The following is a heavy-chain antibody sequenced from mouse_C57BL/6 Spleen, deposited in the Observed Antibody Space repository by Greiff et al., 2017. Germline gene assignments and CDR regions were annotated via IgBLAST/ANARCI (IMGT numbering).Heavy chain of an antibody. D-gene: IGHD4-1*01. CDR3: ARKGTGTFFDY. V-gene: IGHV1-81*01. J-gene: IGHJ2*01. CDR1: GYTFTSYG. CDR2: IYPRSGNT. Sequence: QVQLQQSGAELARPGASVKLSCKASGYTFTSYGISWVKQRTGQGLEWIGEIYPRSGNTCYNEKFKGKATLTADKSSSTAYMGLRSLTAEDSAVYFCARKGTGTFFDYWGQGTTLTVSS.